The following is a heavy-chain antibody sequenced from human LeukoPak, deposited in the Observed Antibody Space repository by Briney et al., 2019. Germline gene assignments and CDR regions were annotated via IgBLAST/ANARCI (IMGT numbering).Heavy chain of an antibody. CDR3: ARDPPAVRTNTYA. CDR2: IYSGGDT. CDR1: GFTVSNNY. Sequence: GGSLRLSCAASGFTVSNNYMTWVRQAPGKGLEWVSLIYSGGDTHYADSVKGRFTISRDSSKNTLYLQMNSLRAEDTAVYYCARDPPAVRTNTYAWGQGTLVTVSS. V-gene: IGHV3-66*01. J-gene: IGHJ5*02. D-gene: IGHD4/OR15-4a*01.